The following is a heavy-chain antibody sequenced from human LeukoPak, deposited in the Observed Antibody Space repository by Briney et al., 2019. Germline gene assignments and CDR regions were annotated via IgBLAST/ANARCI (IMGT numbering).Heavy chain of an antibody. CDR1: GGSISSYY. V-gene: IGHV4-59*01. CDR2: IYYSVST. Sequence: SETLSLTCTVSGGSISSYYWNWIRQPPGKGLEWIGYIYYSVSTNYNPSLKSRVTISVDTSKNQFSLKLSSVTAADTAVYYCARGADIVVVPAVYYYMDVWGKGTTVTVSS. D-gene: IGHD2-2*01. J-gene: IGHJ6*03. CDR3: ARGADIVVVPAVYYYMDV.